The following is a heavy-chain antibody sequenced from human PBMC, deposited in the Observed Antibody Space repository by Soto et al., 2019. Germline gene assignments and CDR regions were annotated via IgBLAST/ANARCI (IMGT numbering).Heavy chain of an antibody. D-gene: IGHD2-15*01. CDR3: AREVFEACRGPFGY. CDR1: GFTFSTSV. CDR2: LTDGGNKK. V-gene: IGHV3-30-3*01. Sequence: QVQLGESGGGVVQPGGSLRLSCAASGFTFSTSVMHWVRQAPGKGLEWMAILTDGGNKKYYADSVKGRFTISRDISESTLFLQMNSLRTEDTAVYYCAREVFEACRGPFGYWGQGTLVSVTS. J-gene: IGHJ4*02.